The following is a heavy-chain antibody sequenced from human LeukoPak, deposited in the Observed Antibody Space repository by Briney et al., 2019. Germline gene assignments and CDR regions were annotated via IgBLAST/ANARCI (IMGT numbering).Heavy chain of an antibody. CDR2: ISYDGSNK. V-gene: IGHV3-30*18. CDR3: AKCMVGNPAGLFDY. J-gene: IGHJ4*02. Sequence: GGSLRLSCAASGFTFSSYGMHWVRQAPGKGLEWVAIISYDGSNKFYADSVKGRFTISRDNSKNTLYLQMNSLRAEDSAVYYCAKCMVGNPAGLFDYWGQGTLVTVSS. D-gene: IGHD2-8*01. CDR1: GFTFSSYG.